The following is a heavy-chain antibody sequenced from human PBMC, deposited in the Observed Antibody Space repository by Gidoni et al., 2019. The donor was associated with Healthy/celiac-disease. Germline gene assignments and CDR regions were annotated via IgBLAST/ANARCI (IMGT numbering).Heavy chain of an antibody. CDR2: IIPIFGTA. CDR1: GGTFSSYA. CDR3: ARGPYFLSGYYPYYYYGMDV. J-gene: IGHJ6*02. V-gene: IGHV1-69*01. D-gene: IGHD3-3*01. Sequence: QVQLVQSGAEVKKPGSSVKVSCKASGGTFSSYAISWVRQAPGQGLEWMGGIIPIFGTANYAQKFQGRVTITADESTSTAYMELSSLRSEDTAVYYCARGPYFLSGYYPYYYYGMDVWGQGTTVTVSS.